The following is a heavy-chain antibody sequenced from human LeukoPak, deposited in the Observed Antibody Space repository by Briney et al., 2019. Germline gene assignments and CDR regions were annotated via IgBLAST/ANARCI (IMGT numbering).Heavy chain of an antibody. Sequence: PSETLSLTCTVSGGSITSYNWNWIRQPLGKGLEWIGFIYYSGNTNYNPSLKSRVTISVDTSKNQFSLKLSSVAAADTAVYYCAREGDSSAWGDAFDIWGQGTMVTVSS. CDR3: AREGDSSAWGDAFDI. CDR1: GGSITSYN. CDR2: IYYSGNT. J-gene: IGHJ3*02. D-gene: IGHD3-22*01. V-gene: IGHV4-59*01.